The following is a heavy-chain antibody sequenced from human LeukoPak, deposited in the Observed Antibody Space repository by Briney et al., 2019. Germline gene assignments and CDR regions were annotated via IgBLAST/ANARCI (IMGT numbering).Heavy chain of an antibody. D-gene: IGHD6-13*01. CDR3: ATGYSSTWYYFDY. J-gene: IGHJ4*02. CDR1: GDSISSYY. V-gene: IGHV4-59*01. CDR2: IYHSGST. Sequence: SETLSLTCTVPGDSISSYYWSWIRQPTGKGLEWIGYIYHSGSTNYNPSLKSRVTISADTSKDQFSLKLASVTAADTAVYYCATGYSSTWYYFDYWGQGTLVTVSS.